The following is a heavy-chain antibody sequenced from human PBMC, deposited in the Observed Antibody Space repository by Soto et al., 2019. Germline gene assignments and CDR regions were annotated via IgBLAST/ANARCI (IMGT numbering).Heavy chain of an antibody. CDR3: ARVGGSYYDFWSGAYYYYYMDV. D-gene: IGHD3-3*01. CDR1: GGSISNHY. V-gene: IGHV4-59*11. J-gene: IGHJ6*03. CDR2: IYYNGNT. Sequence: SETLSLTCTVSGGSISNHYWSWIRQPPGKGLEWIGYIYYNGNTNYNPSLKSRVTISVDTSKNQISLKLSSVTAADTAVYYCARVGGSYYDFWSGAYYYYYMDVWGKGTTVTVSS.